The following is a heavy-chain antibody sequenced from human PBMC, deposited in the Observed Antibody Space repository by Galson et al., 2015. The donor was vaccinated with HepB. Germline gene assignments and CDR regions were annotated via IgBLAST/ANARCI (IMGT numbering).Heavy chain of an antibody. J-gene: IGHJ5*02. CDR1: GFSLTTSGMS. CDR2: VDWDDDE. CDR3: ARGYSGSWFSWFDP. D-gene: IGHD6-13*01. Sequence: PALVKPTQTLTLTCTFSGFSLTTSGMSVSWIRQPPGKALEWLALVDWDDDEHYSPSLKTRLTISKDTSKNQVVLTMTNMGPVDTATYYCARGYSGSWFSWFDPWGQGTLVTVSS. V-gene: IGHV2-70*01.